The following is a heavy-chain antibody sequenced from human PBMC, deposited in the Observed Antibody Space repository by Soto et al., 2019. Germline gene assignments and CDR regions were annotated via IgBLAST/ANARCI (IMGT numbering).Heavy chain of an antibody. Sequence: GGSLRLSCSASGFTFSNYAIHWVRQAPGKGLEYVAAITNNGGSTKYADSVKGRFTISRDNSKNTLYLQMNSLRPEDTSVYYCVKVSTFYDILTGYYSTNFFDPWGQGTLVTVSS. V-gene: IGHV3-64D*06. D-gene: IGHD3-9*01. CDR2: ITNNGGST. CDR1: GFTFSNYA. CDR3: VKVSTFYDILTGYYSTNFFDP. J-gene: IGHJ5*02.